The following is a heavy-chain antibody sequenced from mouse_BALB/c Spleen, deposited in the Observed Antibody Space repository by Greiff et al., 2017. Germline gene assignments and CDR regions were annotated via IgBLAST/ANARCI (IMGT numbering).Heavy chain of an antibody. D-gene: IGHD1-2*01. CDR1: GFTFSSYA. V-gene: IGHV5-6-5*01. Sequence: EVQLVESGGGLVKPGGSLKLSCAASGFTFSSYAMSWVRQTPEKRLEWVASISSGGSTYYPDSVKGRFTISRDNARNILYLQMSSLRSEDTAMYYCARGATATAWFAYWGQGTLVTVSA. CDR3: ARGATATAWFAY. J-gene: IGHJ3*01. CDR2: ISSGGST.